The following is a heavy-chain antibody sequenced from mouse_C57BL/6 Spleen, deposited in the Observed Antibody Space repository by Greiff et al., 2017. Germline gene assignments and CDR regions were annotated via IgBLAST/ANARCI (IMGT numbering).Heavy chain of an antibody. CDR1: GYTFTDYE. V-gene: IGHV1-15*01. CDR2: IDPETGGT. D-gene: IGHD3-2*02. CDR3: TSEPSDSSGGTWFAY. J-gene: IGHJ3*01. Sequence: QVQLQQSGAELVRPGASVTLSCKASGYTFTDYEMHWVKQTPVHGLEWIGAIDPETGGTAYNQKFKGKAILTADKSSSTAYMELRSLTSEDSAVYYCTSEPSDSSGGTWFAYWGQGTLVTVSA.